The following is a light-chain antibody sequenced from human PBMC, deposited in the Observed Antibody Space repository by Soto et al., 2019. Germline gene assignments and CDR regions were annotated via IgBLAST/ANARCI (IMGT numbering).Light chain of an antibody. J-gene: IGKJ4*01. CDR3: QQYLSLPLT. CDR2: VAS. V-gene: IGKV1-33*01. CDR1: QGISNF. Sequence: DIQMTQSPSSLSASIGDRVTITCQASQGISNFVNWYQQKPGKAPKLLIYVASNLETGVPSRFSGSGSGTDFTFTIISLQPEDIATYYCQQYLSLPLTFGGGTKVEIK.